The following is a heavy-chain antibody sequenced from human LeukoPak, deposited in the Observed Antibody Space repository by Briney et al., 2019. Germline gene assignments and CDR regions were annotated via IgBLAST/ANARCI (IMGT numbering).Heavy chain of an antibody. CDR3: ARDTVVPAAIEGYGMDV. Sequence: SETLSLTCAVSGGSISSSNWWSWVRQPPGKGLEWIGEIYHSGSTNYNPSLKSRVTISVDKSKNQFSLKLSSVTAADTAVYYCARDTVVPAAIEGYGMDVWGKGTTDTVSS. V-gene: IGHV4-4*02. CDR1: GGSISSSNW. J-gene: IGHJ6*04. CDR2: IYHSGST. D-gene: IGHD2-2*01.